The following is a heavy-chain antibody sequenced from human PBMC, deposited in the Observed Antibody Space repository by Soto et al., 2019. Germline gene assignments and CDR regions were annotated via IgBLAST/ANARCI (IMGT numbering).Heavy chain of an antibody. Sequence: PRGSLGICCASYGFNFSNAWMSWVRQAPGKGLEWVGRIKSKVDSAKTDYAAPVKGRFSISRDDSRNTLYLQMNSLKIEDPAVYYCTTDDPINRNWGQGTLVTVSS. CDR3: TTDDPINRN. CDR2: IKSKVDSAKT. J-gene: IGHJ4*02. CDR1: GFNFSNAW. V-gene: IGHV3-15*01.